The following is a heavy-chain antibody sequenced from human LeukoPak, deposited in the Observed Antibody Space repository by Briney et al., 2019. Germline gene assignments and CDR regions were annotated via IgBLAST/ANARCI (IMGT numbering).Heavy chain of an antibody. Sequence: ASVKVSCKASGYTFTSYDINWVRQATGQGLEWMGWMNPNSGNTGYAQKFQGRVTITRNTSISTAYMELSSLRSEDTAVYYCAREVTTGTTNWFDPWGQGTLVTVSP. CDR3: AREVTTGTTNWFDP. CDR2: MNPNSGNT. CDR1: GYTFTSYD. D-gene: IGHD1-1*01. J-gene: IGHJ5*02. V-gene: IGHV1-8*03.